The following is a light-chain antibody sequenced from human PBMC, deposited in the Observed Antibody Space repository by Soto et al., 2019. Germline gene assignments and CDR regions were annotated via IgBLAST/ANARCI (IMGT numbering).Light chain of an antibody. J-gene: IGKJ2*01. V-gene: IGKV3-20*01. CDR1: QSVINTY. CDR2: GAS. CDR3: QQYGSSPPMYT. Sequence: EIGLTQSPGTLSLSPGERATLSCRTSQSVINTYVAWYQQKPGQAPRLLIYGASSRATGIPDRFSGSGSGTDFTLPISRLEPEDFAVYYCQQYGSSPPMYTFGQGTKLEIK.